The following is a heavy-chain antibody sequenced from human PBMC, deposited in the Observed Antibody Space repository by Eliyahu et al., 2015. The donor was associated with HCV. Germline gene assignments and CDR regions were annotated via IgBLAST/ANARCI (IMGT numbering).Heavy chain of an antibody. V-gene: IGHV7-4-1*02. CDR3: ARDLRITMVRGVIGGNWFDP. CDR2: INTNTGNP. J-gene: IGHJ5*02. CDR1: GYTFTSYA. D-gene: IGHD3-10*01. Sequence: QVQLVQSGSELKKPGASVKVSCKASGYTFTSYAMNWVRQAPRQGLEWMGWINTNTGNPTYAQGFTGRFVFSLDTSVSTAYLQISSLKAEDTAVYYCARDLRITMVRGVIGGNWFDPWGQGTLVTVSS.